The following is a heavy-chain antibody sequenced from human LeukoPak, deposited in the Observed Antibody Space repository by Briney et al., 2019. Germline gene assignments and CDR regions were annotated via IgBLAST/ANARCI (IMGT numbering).Heavy chain of an antibody. J-gene: IGHJ4*02. CDR1: GDSVSSNSAA. CDR2: TYYRSKWYN. Sequence: SQTLSLTCAISGDSVSSNSAAWNWIRQSPSRGLEWLGRTYYRSKWYNDYAVSVKNRITINPDTSKNQFSLQLNSVTPEDTAVYYCARARGSSWYWSYYFDYWGQGTLVTVSS. D-gene: IGHD6-13*01. CDR3: ARARGSSWYWSYYFDY. V-gene: IGHV6-1*01.